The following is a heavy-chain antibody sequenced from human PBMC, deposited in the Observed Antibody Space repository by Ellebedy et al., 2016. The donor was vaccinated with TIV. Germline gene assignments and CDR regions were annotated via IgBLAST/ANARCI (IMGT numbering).Heavy chain of an antibody. CDR2: IFYSGST. Sequence: SETLSLXXTVSGSSINSDGYYWSWIRQHPGKGLEWIGYIFYSGSTYYDPSLKSRFSISLDMSKNQFSLKLSSVTAADTAVFYCARGEAQGGSLLYESWGQGTLVTVSA. V-gene: IGHV4-31*03. CDR3: ARGEAQGGSLLYES. CDR1: GSSINSDGYY. J-gene: IGHJ4*02. D-gene: IGHD3-16*01.